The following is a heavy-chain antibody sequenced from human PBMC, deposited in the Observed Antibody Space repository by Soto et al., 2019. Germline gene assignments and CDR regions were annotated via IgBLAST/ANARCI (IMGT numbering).Heavy chain of an antibody. CDR3: ARESEDLTSNFDY. Sequence: GGSLRLSCAASGFTFTRYSMNWVRQAPGKGLEWVSSVSSTTNYIYYADSMKGRFTVSRDNAKNSVYLEMNSLSAEDTALYYCARESEDLTSNFDYWGQGTLVTVSS. CDR2: VSSTTNYI. CDR1: GFTFTRYS. J-gene: IGHJ4*02. V-gene: IGHV3-21*01.